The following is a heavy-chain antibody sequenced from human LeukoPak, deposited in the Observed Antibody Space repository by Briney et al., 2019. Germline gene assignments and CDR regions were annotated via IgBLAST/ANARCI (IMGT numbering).Heavy chain of an antibody. D-gene: IGHD3-22*01. CDR1: GFTFSSYA. CDR3: AKGGRTYYYDSSAPDY. CDR2: ISGSGGST. V-gene: IGHV3-23*01. J-gene: IGHJ4*02. Sequence: GGSLRLSCAASGFTFSSYAMSWVRQAPGKGLEWVSAISGSGGSTYYADSVKGRFTISRDNSKNTLYLQMNSLRAEDTALYYCAKGGRTYYYDSSAPDYWGQGTLVTVSS.